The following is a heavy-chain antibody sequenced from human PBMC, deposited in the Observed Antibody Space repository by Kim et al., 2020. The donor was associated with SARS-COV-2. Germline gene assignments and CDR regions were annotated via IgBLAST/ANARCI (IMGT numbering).Heavy chain of an antibody. CDR2: IYYSGST. CDR1: GGSISSYY. CDR3: ARAQYGGVFDY. D-gene: IGHD3-10*01. J-gene: IGHJ4*02. V-gene: IGHV4-59*01. Sequence: SETLSLTCTVSGGSISSYYWSWIRQPPGKGLEWIGYIYYSGSTNYNPSLKSRVTISVDTSKNQFSLKLSSVTAADTAVYYCARAQYGGVFDYWGQGTLVTVSS.